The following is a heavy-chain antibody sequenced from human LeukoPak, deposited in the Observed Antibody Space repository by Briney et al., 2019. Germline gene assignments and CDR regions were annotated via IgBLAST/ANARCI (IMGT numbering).Heavy chain of an antibody. D-gene: IGHD3-3*01. CDR3: ARGSYYDFWSGYYNYYYYMDV. CDR2: ITQDGSEK. CDR1: GFTFSSYW. Sequence: VQPGGSLRLSCAASGFTFSSYWMSWVRQAPGKGLEWVANITQDGSEKYYVDSVKGRFTISRDNAKNSLYLQMNSLRAEDTAVYYCARGSYYDFWSGYYNYYYYMDVWGKGTTVTVSS. J-gene: IGHJ6*03. V-gene: IGHV3-7*01.